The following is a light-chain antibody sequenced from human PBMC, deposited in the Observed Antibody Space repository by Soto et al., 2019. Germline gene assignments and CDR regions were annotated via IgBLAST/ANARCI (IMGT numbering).Light chain of an antibody. CDR2: SNN. V-gene: IGLV1-44*01. J-gene: IGLJ1*01. CDR1: SSNIGSNT. Sequence: QSALPQPPSASGTPGQRVTISCSGSSSNIGSNTVNWYQQLPGTAPKLLMYSNNQRPSGVPDRFSGSKSGTSASLAISGLQSEDAADYYCAAWDDSLNGFYVFGTGTKVTVL. CDR3: AAWDDSLNGFYV.